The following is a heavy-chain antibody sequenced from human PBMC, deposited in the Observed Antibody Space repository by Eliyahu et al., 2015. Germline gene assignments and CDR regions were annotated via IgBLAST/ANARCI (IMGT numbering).Heavy chain of an antibody. Sequence: EVQLLESGGNLVQPGGSRXXAXAASGFTFXNYAMNWVRQAPGKGLEWVSAISDSGGSTYYADSVKGRFTISRDNSKNTLYLQMNSLRAEDTAVYYCAKDLHSRAATYFDSWGQGTLVTVSS. CDR1: GFTFXNYA. J-gene: IGHJ4*02. V-gene: IGHV3-23*01. CDR3: AKDLHSRAATYFDS. D-gene: IGHD2/OR15-2a*01. CDR2: ISDSGGST.